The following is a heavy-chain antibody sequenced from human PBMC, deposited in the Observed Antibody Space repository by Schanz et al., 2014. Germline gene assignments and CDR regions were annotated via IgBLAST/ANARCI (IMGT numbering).Heavy chain of an antibody. CDR2: INAQTGNT. V-gene: IGHV1-18*01. D-gene: IGHD3-10*01. J-gene: IGHJ3*02. CDR1: GYIFASHG. Sequence: QVQLVQSGAEVKKPGVSVKVSCKASGYIFASHGMTWVRQAPGQGRELMGWINAQTGNTQYAQNCQGKVNKNRDRVTTTVDLELTRLGSDDTGIYYCERVHIATYHYNSPGAFDIWGQGTRVTVSS. CDR3: ERVHIATYHYNSPGAFDI.